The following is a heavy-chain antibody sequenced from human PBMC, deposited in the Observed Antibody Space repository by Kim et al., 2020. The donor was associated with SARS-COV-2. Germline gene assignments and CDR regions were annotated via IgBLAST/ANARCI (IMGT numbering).Heavy chain of an antibody. D-gene: IGHD6-13*01. V-gene: IGHV3-30*18. CDR2: ISYDGSNK. J-gene: IGHJ4*02. CDR3: AKGTSSSWYDGY. Sequence: GGSLRLSCAASGFTFSSYGMHWVRQAPGKGLEWVAVISYDGSNKNYADSVKGRFTISRDNSKNTLYLQMNSLRAEDTAVYYCAKGTSSSWYDGYWGQGTLVTVSS. CDR1: GFTFSSYG.